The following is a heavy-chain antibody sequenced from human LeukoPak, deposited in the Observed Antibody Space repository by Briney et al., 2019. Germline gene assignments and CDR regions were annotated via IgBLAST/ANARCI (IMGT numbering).Heavy chain of an antibody. J-gene: IGHJ5*02. CDR1: GFTFGSYA. CDR2: ITGTGGST. CDR3: ATRGYCSGTSCYAPQP. D-gene: IGHD2-2*01. V-gene: IGHV3-23*01. Sequence: GGSLRLSCAASGFTFGSYAMSWVRQAPGKGLEWVSAITGTGGSTYYADSVKGRFTISRDNSKNTLYLQMNSLRAEDTAVYYCATRGYCSGTSCYAPQPWGQGTLVTVSS.